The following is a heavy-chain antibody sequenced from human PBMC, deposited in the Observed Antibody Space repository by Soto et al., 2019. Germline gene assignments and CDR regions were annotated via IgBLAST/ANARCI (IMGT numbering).Heavy chain of an antibody. V-gene: IGHV1-69*01. CDR3: AIGDRSSWIGNH. D-gene: IGHD6-6*01. CDR1: GGTFSSHA. CDR2: IIPIFETA. J-gene: IGHJ4*02. Sequence: QVHLVQSGAEVTKAGSSVKVSCKASGGTFSSHAFSWVRQAPGQGLEWVGGIIPIFETANYAQEFQGRVTISADDSTNTVILDLNNLRSDDTAIYFCAIGDRSSWIGNHWGPGTQVTVS.